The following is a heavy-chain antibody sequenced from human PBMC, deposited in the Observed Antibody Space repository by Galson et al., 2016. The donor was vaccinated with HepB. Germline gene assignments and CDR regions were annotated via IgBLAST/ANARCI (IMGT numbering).Heavy chain of an antibody. CDR2: MNPNTGST. V-gene: IGHV1-8*01. J-gene: IGHJ4*02. Sequence: SCKASGYTFASYDIHWVRQATGQGLEWMGWMNPNTGSTGYAQKFQGRVTMTRFSSITTAFMELSSLTSADTAVYYCARGSAWSHFDNWGQGTLVTVSS. CDR3: ARGSAWSHFDN. CDR1: GYTFASYD.